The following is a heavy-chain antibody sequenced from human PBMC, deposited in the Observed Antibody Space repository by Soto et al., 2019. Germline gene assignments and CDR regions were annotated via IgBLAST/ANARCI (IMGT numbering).Heavy chain of an antibody. CDR1: CDPIGGVGY. J-gene: IGHJ5*02. Sequence: SETLSLTCTVSCDPIGGVGYWSWIRQFPGRGLEWIGCISSSGSTYYNPALNNRISLSLDTSQNQFSLKLLSVTAADTAIYYCARSGVTGIVIPSHWFDPWGQGTLVTVSS. CDR3: ARSGVTGIVIPSHWFDP. D-gene: IGHD2-21*02. CDR2: ISSSGST. V-gene: IGHV4-31*03.